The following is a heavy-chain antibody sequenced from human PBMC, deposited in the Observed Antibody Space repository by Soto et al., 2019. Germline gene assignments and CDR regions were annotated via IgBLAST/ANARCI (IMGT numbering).Heavy chain of an antibody. V-gene: IGHV1-69*12. J-gene: IGHJ6*02. CDR1: GGTFSSYA. Sequence: QVQLVQSGAEVKKPGSSVKVSCKASGGTFSSYAISWVRQAPGQGLEWMGGIIPIFGTADYAQKFQGRVTIPADDCTSTAYMELSSLRSEDTAVYYCARHLGGNHYYYGMDVWGQGTTVTVSS. CDR2: IIPIFGTA. D-gene: IGHD3-16*01. CDR3: ARHLGGNHYYYGMDV.